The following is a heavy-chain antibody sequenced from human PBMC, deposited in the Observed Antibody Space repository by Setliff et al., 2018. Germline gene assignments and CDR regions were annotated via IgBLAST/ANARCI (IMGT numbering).Heavy chain of an antibody. CDR2: TGANGGVT. Sequence: ASVKVSCKTSGFRFTAHKFHWVRQAPGQGLEWMGWTGANGGVTRYAQKFQDRITMTGDPSTATAFMELNTLASDDTAVYFCARESIASGFLFYSHYLDFWGSGTRVTVSS. D-gene: IGHD3-3*01. CDR3: ARESIASGFLFYSHYLDF. CDR1: GFRFTAHK. J-gene: IGHJ6*03. V-gene: IGHV1-2*02.